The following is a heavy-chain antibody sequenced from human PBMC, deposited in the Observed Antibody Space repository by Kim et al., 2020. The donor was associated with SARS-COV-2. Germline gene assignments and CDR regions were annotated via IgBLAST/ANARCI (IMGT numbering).Heavy chain of an antibody. D-gene: IGHD6-13*01. CDR3: AKDGAAAGPDAFDI. V-gene: IGHV3-23*01. J-gene: IGHJ3*02. Sequence: DPGKGRFTISRDKSKTTLYLRMNSLRASDTDVYYCAKDGAAAGPDAFDIWGQGTLVTVSS.